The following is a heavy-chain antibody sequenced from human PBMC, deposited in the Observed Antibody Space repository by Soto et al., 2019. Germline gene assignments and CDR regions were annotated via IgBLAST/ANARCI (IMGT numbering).Heavy chain of an antibody. D-gene: IGHD3-10*01. Sequence: PSETLSLTCAVYGGSFSGYYWSWIRQPPGKGLEWIGEINHSGSTNYNPSLKSRVTISVDTSKNQFSLKLSSVTAADTAVYYCARAWSYYGSGSYSLYGMDVWGQGTTVT. CDR1: GGSFSGYY. V-gene: IGHV4-34*01. J-gene: IGHJ6*02. CDR3: ARAWSYYGSGSYSLYGMDV. CDR2: INHSGST.